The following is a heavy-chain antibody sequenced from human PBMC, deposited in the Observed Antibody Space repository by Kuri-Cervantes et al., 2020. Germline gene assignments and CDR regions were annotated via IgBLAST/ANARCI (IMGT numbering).Heavy chain of an antibody. CDR3: ARDSTGWYYFDY. CDR1: GFTFSIYD. D-gene: IGHD6-19*01. Sequence: GGSLRLSCAASGFTFSIYDMTWVRQAPGKGLEWVSGITGTDGRIYYADSVKGRFTISRDNSKNTLYLQMNSLRDEDTAMYYCARDSTGWYYFDYWGQGTLVTVSS. V-gene: IGHV3-23*01. CDR2: ITGTDGRI. J-gene: IGHJ4*02.